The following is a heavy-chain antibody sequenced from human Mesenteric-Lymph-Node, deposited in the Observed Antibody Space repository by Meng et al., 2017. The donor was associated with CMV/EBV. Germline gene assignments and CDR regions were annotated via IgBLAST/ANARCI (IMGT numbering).Heavy chain of an antibody. CDR1: FSLSTSGVC. Sequence: FSLSTSGVCVGWIRQPPGKALEWLALIYWDDDKRYSPSLKSRLTITKDTSKNQVVLTMTNMDPVDTATYYCALGYYYGSGSPQGAFDYWGQGTLVTVSS. CDR2: IYWDDDK. D-gene: IGHD3-10*01. V-gene: IGHV2-5*02. CDR3: ALGYYYGSGSPQGAFDY. J-gene: IGHJ4*02.